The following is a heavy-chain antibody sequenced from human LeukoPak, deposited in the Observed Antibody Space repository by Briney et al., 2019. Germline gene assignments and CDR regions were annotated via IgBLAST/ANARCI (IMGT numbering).Heavy chain of an antibody. CDR3: ATTGIAAAGTDY. D-gene: IGHD6-13*01. CDR1: GFTVSSNY. CDR2: IYSGGST. Sequence: GGSLRLSCAASGFTVSSNYMSWVRQAPGKGLEWVSVIYSGGSTYYADSMKGRFTISRDNSKNTLYLQMNSLRAEDTAVYYCATTGIAAAGTDYWGQGTLVTVSS. J-gene: IGHJ4*02. V-gene: IGHV3-66*01.